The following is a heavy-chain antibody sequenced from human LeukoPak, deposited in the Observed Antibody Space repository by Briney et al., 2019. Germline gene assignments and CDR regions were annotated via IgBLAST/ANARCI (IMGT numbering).Heavy chain of an antibody. Sequence: VASVKVSCKASGYTFTGYYMHWVRQAPGQGLEWMGWINPNSGGTNYAQKFQGRVTMTRDTSISTAYMELSSLRSDDTAVYYCARDIPYTGYVGPVDLWGQGTLVTVSS. V-gene: IGHV1-2*02. CDR1: GYTFTGYY. J-gene: IGHJ5*02. D-gene: IGHD5-12*01. CDR3: ARDIPYTGYVGPVDL. CDR2: INPNSGGT.